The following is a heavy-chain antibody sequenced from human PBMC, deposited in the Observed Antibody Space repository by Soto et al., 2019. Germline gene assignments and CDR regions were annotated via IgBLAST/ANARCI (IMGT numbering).Heavy chain of an antibody. CDR1: GFTFSSYA. V-gene: IGHV3-21*01. CDR3: ARPPAGSGDI. CDR2: ISSSSYI. Sequence: GGSLRLSCAASGFTFSSYAMSWVRQAPGKGLEWVSSISSSSYIYYADSVKGRFTISRDNAKNSLYLQMNSLRAEDTAVYYCARPPAGSGDIWGQGTMVTVSS. D-gene: IGHD3-10*01. J-gene: IGHJ3*02.